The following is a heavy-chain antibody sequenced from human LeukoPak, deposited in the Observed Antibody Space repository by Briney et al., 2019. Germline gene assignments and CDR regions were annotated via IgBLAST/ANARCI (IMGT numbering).Heavy chain of an antibody. CDR3: ARDSGTIFGVVGYFDY. CDR1: GGSISSSNW. J-gene: IGHJ4*02. Sequence: SETLSLTCAVSGGSISSSNWWSSVRQPPGKGLEWIGEVDHSGSTKYNPALKSQYTISVDTSKNQFSLKLSSVTAADTAVYYCARDSGTIFGVVGYFDYWGQGTMVTVSS. D-gene: IGHD3-3*01. CDR2: VDHSGST. V-gene: IGHV4-4*02.